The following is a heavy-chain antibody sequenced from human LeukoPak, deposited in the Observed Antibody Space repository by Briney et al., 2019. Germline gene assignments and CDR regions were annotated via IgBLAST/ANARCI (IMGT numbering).Heavy chain of an antibody. D-gene: IGHD2-15*01. J-gene: IGHJ4*02. V-gene: IGHV4-61*01. CDR3: AKTPAATTFDY. CDR2: IYYSGST. CDR1: GGSVSSGSYY. Sequence: SETLSLTCPVSGGSVSSGSYYWSWIRQPPGKGLEWIGYIYYSGSTNYNPSLKSRVAISVDTSKNQFSLKLSSVTAADTAVYYCAKTPAATTFDYWGQGTLVTVSS.